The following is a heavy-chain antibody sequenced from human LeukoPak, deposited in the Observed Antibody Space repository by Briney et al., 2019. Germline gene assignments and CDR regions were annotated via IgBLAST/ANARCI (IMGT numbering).Heavy chain of an antibody. V-gene: IGHV3-48*01. CDR1: GFTFSSYS. CDR3: ARDNYDSSGYYYANY. Sequence: TGGSLRLSCAASGFTFSSYSMNWVRQAPGKGLEWGSYISGSSSTIYYADSVKGRFTISRDNGKNTLYLQMNSLRAEDTAVYYCARDNYDSSGYYYANYWGQGTLVTVSS. CDR2: ISGSSSTI. J-gene: IGHJ4*02. D-gene: IGHD3-22*01.